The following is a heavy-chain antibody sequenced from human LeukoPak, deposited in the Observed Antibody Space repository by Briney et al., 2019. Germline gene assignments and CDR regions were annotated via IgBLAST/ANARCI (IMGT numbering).Heavy chain of an antibody. J-gene: IGHJ1*01. CDR1: GYTFTSYA. Sequence: GASVKVSCKASGYTFTSYAMNWVRQAPGQGLEWMGWINTNTGNPTYAQGFTGRFVFSLDTSVSTAYLQISSLKAEDTAVYYCARGDPKVYYYDSSGYFPYFQHWGQGTLVTVSS. D-gene: IGHD3-22*01. CDR2: INTNTGNP. V-gene: IGHV7-4-1*02. CDR3: ARGDPKVYYYDSSGYFPYFQH.